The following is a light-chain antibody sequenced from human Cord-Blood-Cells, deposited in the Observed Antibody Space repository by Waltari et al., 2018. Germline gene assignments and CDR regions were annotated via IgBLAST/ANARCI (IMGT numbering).Light chain of an antibody. CDR2: YDS. CDR3: QVWDSSSDHWV. J-gene: IGLJ3*02. Sequence: SYVLTQPPSVSVAPGKTARITCGGNKIGSKSVHWYQQKTGQAPVLVIYYDSARPTGFPERFSGSNARNTATLTISRVEAGDEADYYCQVWDSSSDHWVFGGGTKLTVL. V-gene: IGLV3-21*04. CDR1: KIGSKS.